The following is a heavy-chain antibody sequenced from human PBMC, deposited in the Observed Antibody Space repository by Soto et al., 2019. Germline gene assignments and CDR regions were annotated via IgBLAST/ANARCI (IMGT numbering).Heavy chain of an antibody. Sequence: PGGSLRLSCAASGFTVSSNYMSWVRQAPGKGLEWVSVIYSGGSTYYADSVKGRFTISRDNSKNTLYLQMNSLRADDPAVYYCARDQGITTFGVYSMYYYGMDVWGQGTTVTVSS. CDR3: ARDQGITTFGVYSMYYYGMDV. CDR2: IYSGGST. V-gene: IGHV3-66*01. CDR1: GFTVSSNY. J-gene: IGHJ6*02. D-gene: IGHD3-3*01.